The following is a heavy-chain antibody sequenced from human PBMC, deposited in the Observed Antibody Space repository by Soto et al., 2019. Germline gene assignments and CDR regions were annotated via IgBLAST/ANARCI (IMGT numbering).Heavy chain of an antibody. CDR1: GYTFTSYA. D-gene: IGHD2-21*02. CDR2: INAGNGNT. Sequence: QVQLVQSGAEEKKPGASVKVSCKASGYTFTSYAMHWVRQAPGQRLEWMGWINAGNGNTKYSQKFQGRVTITRDTSANTADMELSSLRSEDTAVYYCARAWVVVTAPDYWGQGNLVTVSS. CDR3: ARAWVVVTAPDY. J-gene: IGHJ4*02. V-gene: IGHV1-3*05.